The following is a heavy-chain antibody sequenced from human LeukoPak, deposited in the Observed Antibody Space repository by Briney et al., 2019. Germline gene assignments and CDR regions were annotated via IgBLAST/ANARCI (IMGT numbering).Heavy chain of an antibody. CDR1: GGSISSYY. J-gene: IGHJ4*02. D-gene: IGHD3-22*01. CDR3: ARAFPTYSYDSSGYYPFDY. Sequence: SETLSLTCTVSGGSISSYYWSWIRQPPGKGLEWIGYIYYSGSTNYNPSLKSRVTISVDTSKNQFSLKLSSVTAADTAVYYCARAFPTYSYDSSGYYPFDYWGQGTLVTVSS. V-gene: IGHV4-59*01. CDR2: IYYSGST.